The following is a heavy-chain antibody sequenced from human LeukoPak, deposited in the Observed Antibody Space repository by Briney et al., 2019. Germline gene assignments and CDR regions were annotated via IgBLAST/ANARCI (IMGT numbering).Heavy chain of an antibody. CDR1: GYNFTSYR. D-gene: IGHD6-19*01. V-gene: IGHV5-51*01. CDR2: IFPGDSDT. Sequence: GESLKISCQGSGYNFTSYRIAWVRPMPGKGLEWMGIIFPGDSDTRYNPSFQGQVTISADKSISTAFLQWSSLKTSDTAMYYCARPRFTSGWYSFYYFDYWGQGTLVTVSS. J-gene: IGHJ4*02. CDR3: ARPRFTSGWYSFYYFDY.